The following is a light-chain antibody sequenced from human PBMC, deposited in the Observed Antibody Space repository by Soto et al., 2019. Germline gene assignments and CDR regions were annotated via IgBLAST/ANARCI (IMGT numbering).Light chain of an antibody. V-gene: IGLV2-11*01. CDR2: DVN. J-gene: IGLJ3*02. CDR3: CSYAGSYSWV. Sequence: QSALTQPRSVSGSPGQSVTISCTGTSNDVGGYNYVSWYQQPPGKAPKLMIYDVNKRPSGVPDRFSGSKSGNTASLTISELQAEDEADYYCCSYAGSYSWVFVGGTQLTVL. CDR1: SNDVGGYNY.